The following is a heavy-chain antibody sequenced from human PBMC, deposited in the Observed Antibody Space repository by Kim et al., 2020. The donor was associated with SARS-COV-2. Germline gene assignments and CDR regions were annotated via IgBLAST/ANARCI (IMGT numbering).Heavy chain of an antibody. J-gene: IGHJ6*02. CDR1: GFTFSSYG. CDR2: IWYDGSNK. CDR3: ARELIAAAASYGMDV. V-gene: IGHV3-33*01. D-gene: IGHD6-13*01. Sequence: GGSLRLSCAASGFTFSSYGMHWVRQAPGKGLEWVAVIWYDGSNKYYADSVKGRFTISRDNSKNTLYLQMNSLRAEDTAVYYCARELIAAAASYGMDVWGQGTTVTVSS.